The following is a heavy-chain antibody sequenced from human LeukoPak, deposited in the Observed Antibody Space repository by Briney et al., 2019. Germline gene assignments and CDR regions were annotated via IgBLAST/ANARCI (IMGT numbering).Heavy chain of an antibody. D-gene: IGHD4-17*01. CDR3: ARLRYPRYFDY. CDR2: IRSDSDSI. J-gene: IGHJ4*02. V-gene: IGHV3-48*04. CDR1: GFTFSTNS. Sequence: GGSLRLSCVASGFTFSTNSMNWVRQAPGKGLEWVSYIRSDSDSISYADSVKGRFTISRDNAKNSLYLQMNSLRAEDTAVYYCARLRYPRYFDYWGQGTLVTVSS.